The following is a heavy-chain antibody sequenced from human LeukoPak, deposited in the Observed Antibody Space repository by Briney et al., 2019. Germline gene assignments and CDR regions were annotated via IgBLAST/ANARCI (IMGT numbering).Heavy chain of an antibody. CDR2: MNPNSGNT. D-gene: IGHD3-10*01. CDR3: ARVRRVSAGWFGELISYYFDY. J-gene: IGHJ4*02. CDR1: GYTFTSHD. V-gene: IGHV1-8*01. Sequence: ASVKVSCKASGYTFTSHDINWVRQATGQGLEWMGWMNPNSGNTGYAQKFQGRVTMTRNTSISTAYMELSSLRSEDTAVYYCARVRRVSAGWFGELISYYFDYWGQGTLVTVSS.